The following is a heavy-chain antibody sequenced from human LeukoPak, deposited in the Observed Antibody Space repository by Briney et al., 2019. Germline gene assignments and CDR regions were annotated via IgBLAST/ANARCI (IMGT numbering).Heavy chain of an antibody. Sequence: GGSLRLSCAASGFTFSSYAMHWVRQAPGKGLEWVAVISYDGSNKYYADSVKGRFTISRDNSKNTLYLQMNSLRAEDTAVYYCATEVTVTTYFVFDYWGQGTLVTVFS. V-gene: IGHV3-30-3*01. CDR2: ISYDGSNK. J-gene: IGHJ4*02. D-gene: IGHD4-17*01. CDR3: ATEVTVTTYFVFDY. CDR1: GFTFSSYA.